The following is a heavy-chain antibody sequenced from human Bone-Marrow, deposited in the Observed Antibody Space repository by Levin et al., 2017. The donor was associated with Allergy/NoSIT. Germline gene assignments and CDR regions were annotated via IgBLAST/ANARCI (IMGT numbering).Heavy chain of an antibody. Sequence: ASVKVSCKASGYIFTDYYMHWVRQAPGQGLEWMGWINPNTGGTSYSQNFQGRVTMTRDTSISTAYMDPSSLRSDDTAVYYCARGIASGGKTYYYYYMDVWGRGTTVAVSS. J-gene: IGHJ6*03. D-gene: IGHD6-13*01. CDR2: INPNTGGT. CDR1: GYIFTDYY. V-gene: IGHV1-2*02. CDR3: ARGIASGGKTYYYYYMDV.